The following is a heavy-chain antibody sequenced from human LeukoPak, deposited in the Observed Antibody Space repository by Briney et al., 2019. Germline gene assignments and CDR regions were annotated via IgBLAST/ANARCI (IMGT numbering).Heavy chain of an antibody. CDR1: EFTFSIYA. D-gene: IGHD4-17*01. CDR2: ISYDGDKK. Sequence: GGSLRLSCAASEFTFSIYAMHWVRQAPGKGLEWVAVISYDGDKKYYADSVKGRFTISRDNSKNTVYLQMNSLRVEDTAVYYCARGGVRTVTTSSGIIDMDVWGKGTTVTVSS. CDR3: ARGGVRTVTTSSGIIDMDV. J-gene: IGHJ6*03. V-gene: IGHV3-30*04.